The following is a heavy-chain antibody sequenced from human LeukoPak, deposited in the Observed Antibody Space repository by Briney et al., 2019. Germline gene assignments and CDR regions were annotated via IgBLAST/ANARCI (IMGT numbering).Heavy chain of an antibody. Sequence: SETLSLTCAVYGGSFSGYYWSWIRQPPGKGLEWIGEINHSGSTNYNPSLKSRVTISVDTSKNQFSLKLSSVTAADTAVYYCARSCDGFDYWGQGTLVTVSS. CDR1: GGSFSGYY. V-gene: IGHV4-34*01. CDR2: INHSGST. J-gene: IGHJ4*02. CDR3: ARSCDGFDY.